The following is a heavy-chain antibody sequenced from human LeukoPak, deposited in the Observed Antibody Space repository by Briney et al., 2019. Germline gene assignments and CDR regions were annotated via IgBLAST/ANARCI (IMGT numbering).Heavy chain of an antibody. CDR2: IYYSGST. CDR3: ARAGLLWFGELLNQYYFDY. J-gene: IGHJ4*02. D-gene: IGHD3-10*01. V-gene: IGHV4-59*01. Sequence: SETLSLTCTVSGGSISSYYWSWIRQPPGKGLEWIGYIYYSGSTNYNPSLKSRATISVDTSKNQFSLKLSSVTAADTAVYYCARAGLLWFGELLNQYYFDYWGQGTLVTVSS. CDR1: GGSISSYY.